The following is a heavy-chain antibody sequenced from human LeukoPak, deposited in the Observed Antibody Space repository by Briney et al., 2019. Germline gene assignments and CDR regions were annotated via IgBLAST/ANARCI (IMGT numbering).Heavy chain of an antibody. CDR3: ARVMRFGELFDWFDP. Sequence: ASVKVSCKASGGTFSSYAISWVRQAPGPGLEWMGGIIPIFGTANYAQKFQGRVTITADESTSTAYMELSSLRSEDTAVYYCARVMRFGELFDWFDPGAREPWSPSPQ. D-gene: IGHD3-10*01. CDR1: GGTFSSYA. J-gene: IGHJ5*02. CDR2: IIPIFGTA. V-gene: IGHV1-69*13.